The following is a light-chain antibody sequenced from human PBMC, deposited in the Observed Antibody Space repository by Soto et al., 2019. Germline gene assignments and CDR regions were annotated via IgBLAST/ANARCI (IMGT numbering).Light chain of an antibody. V-gene: IGLV2-11*01. CDR2: DVS. CDR1: SSDVGGYNY. Sequence: QSALTQPRSVSGSPGQSVTISCTGTSSDVGGYNYVSWYQHHPGKAPKLLIYDVSRRPSGVPDRFSGSKSGNTASLAISVLQAEDEADYYCCSYAGSYTLVFGGGTKVTVL. CDR3: CSYAGSYTLV. J-gene: IGLJ3*02.